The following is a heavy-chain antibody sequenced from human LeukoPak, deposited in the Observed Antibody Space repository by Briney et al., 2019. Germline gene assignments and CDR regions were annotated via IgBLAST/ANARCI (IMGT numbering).Heavy chain of an antibody. CDR3: ARLSQKNYGGNLWPAD. Sequence: ASVKVSCKASGGTFSSYAISWVRQAPGQGLEWMGGIIPIFGTANYAQKFQGRVTITADKSTSTAYMELSSLRSEDTAVYYCARLSQKNYGGNLWPADWGQGTLVTVSS. CDR2: IIPIFGTA. J-gene: IGHJ4*02. CDR1: GGTFSSYA. D-gene: IGHD4-23*01. V-gene: IGHV1-69*06.